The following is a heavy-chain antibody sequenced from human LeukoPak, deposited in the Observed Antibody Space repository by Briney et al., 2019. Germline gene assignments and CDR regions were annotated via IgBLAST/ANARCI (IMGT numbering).Heavy chain of an antibody. V-gene: IGHV4-59*08. CDR1: GGSISSYY. CDR3: AMSIAAADDAFDI. CDR2: IYYSGST. D-gene: IGHD6-13*01. J-gene: IGHJ3*02. Sequence: SETLSLTCTVSGGSISSYYWSRIRQPPGKGLEWIGYIYYSGSTNYNPSLKSRVTISVDTSKNQFSLKLSSVTAADTAVYYCAMSIAAADDAFDIWGQGTMVTVSS.